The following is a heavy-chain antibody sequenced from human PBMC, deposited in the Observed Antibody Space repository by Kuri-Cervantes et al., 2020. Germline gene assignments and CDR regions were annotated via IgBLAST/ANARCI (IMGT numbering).Heavy chain of an antibody. V-gene: IGHV3-13*01. D-gene: IGHD5-12*01. CDR1: GFTFSSYD. CDR2: IGTAGDT. Sequence: GESLKISCAASGFTFSSYDMHWVRQATGKGLEWVSAIGTAGDTYYPGSVKGRFTISRENAKNSLYLQMNSLRVEDTAVYYCARSGYVFLVFDYWGQGTLVTVSS. CDR3: ARSGYVFLVFDY. J-gene: IGHJ4*02.